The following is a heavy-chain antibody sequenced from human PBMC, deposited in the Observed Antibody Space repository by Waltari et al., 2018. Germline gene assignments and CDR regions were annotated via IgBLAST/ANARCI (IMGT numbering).Heavy chain of an antibody. CDR3: ATVPGIATSGNDGIDI. D-gene: IGHD6-13*01. CDR2: IYRSGVT. Sequence: QVQLQESGPGLAKASQTLSLTCDVSGGSISNLTFSLCWIRQPAGKGLEWIGRIYRSGVTDYNPSLRGRATMFLDMSKNQFSLTVDSLIAADTAVYYCATVPGIATSGNDGIDIWGQGTMVTVSS. J-gene: IGHJ3*02. CDR1: GGSISNLTFS. V-gene: IGHV4-61*02.